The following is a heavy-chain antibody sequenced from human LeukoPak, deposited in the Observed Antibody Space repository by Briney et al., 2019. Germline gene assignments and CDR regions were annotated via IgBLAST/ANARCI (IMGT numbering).Heavy chain of an antibody. D-gene: IGHD3-22*01. CDR1: GGPIIIGGYY. Sequence: PSQTLSLTCTVSGGPIIIGGYYWAWIRQPPGKGLEWIGSILYSGSTYYNPSLKSRVTISVDTSKNQFSLKLSSVTAADTAVYYCARGGGYYGDWGQGTLVTVSS. CDR2: ILYSGST. V-gene: IGHV4-39*01. J-gene: IGHJ4*02. CDR3: ARGGGYYGD.